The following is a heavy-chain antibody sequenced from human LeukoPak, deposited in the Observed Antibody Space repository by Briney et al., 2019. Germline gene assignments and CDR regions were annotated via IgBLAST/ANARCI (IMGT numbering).Heavy chain of an antibody. V-gene: IGHV4-59*12. Sequence: SETLSLTCTVSGGSISSYYWSWLRQPPGKGLEYIGYTHYSGSTNYNPSLKSRVTISLDTSGNQFSLKLSSVTAADTAVYYCARLAAAGRGWFDPWGQGTLVTVSS. CDR2: THYSGST. J-gene: IGHJ5*02. CDR1: GGSISSYY. D-gene: IGHD6-13*01. CDR3: ARLAAAGRGWFDP.